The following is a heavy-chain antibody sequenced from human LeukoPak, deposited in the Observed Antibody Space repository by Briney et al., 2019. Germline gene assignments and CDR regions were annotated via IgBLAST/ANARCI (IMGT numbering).Heavy chain of an antibody. Sequence: PSETLSLTCTVSGGSISSHYWSWTRQPPGKGLEWIGYIYYSGSTNYNPSLKSRVTISVDTSKNQFSLQLSSVTAADTAVYYCARDRSSGPMDVWGKGTTVTVSS. D-gene: IGHD3-10*01. V-gene: IGHV4-59*11. CDR1: GGSISSHY. CDR3: ARDRSSGPMDV. J-gene: IGHJ6*04. CDR2: IYYSGST.